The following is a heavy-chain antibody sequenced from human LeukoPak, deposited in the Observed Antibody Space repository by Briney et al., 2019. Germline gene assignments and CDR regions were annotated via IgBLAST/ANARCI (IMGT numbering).Heavy chain of an antibody. CDR1: GSTFSSYG. V-gene: IGHV3-30*02. CDR3: ASAIQGN. J-gene: IGHJ4*02. Sequence: PGGSLGLSCAASGSTFSSYGMHWVRQAPGKGLEWVAFIRYDGINKYYADSVKGRFTISRDNSKNTLYLQMNSLRAEDTAVYYCASAIQGNWGQGTLVTVSS. CDR2: IRYDGINK.